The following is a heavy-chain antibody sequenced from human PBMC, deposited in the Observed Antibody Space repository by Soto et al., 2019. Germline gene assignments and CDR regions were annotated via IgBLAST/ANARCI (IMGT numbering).Heavy chain of an antibody. CDR3: AHAVLYYGGNSSPFDS. Sequence: SGPTLVNPTQTLTLTCTFSGFSLSPTEVGVGWFRQPPGKALEWLALIYWNDDKHYSPSLKSRLTITKDTAKNQVVLKMTNVEPVNTATFFCAHAVLYYGGNSSPFDSGGQGTRVTVP. J-gene: IGHJ4*02. CDR2: IYWNDDK. CDR1: GFSLSPTEVG. V-gene: IGHV2-5*01. D-gene: IGHD4-17*01.